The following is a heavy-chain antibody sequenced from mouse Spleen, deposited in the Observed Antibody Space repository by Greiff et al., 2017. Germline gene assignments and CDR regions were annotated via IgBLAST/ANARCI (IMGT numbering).Heavy chain of an antibody. Sequence: DVKLVESGGGLVKPGGSLKLSCAASGFTFSSYAMSWVRQTPEKRLEWVATISSGGSYTYYPDSVKGRFTISRDNAKNTLYLQMSSLRSEDTAMYYCARQGNEGYYVHFDYWGQGTTLTVSS. V-gene: IGHV5-9-3*01. CDR2: ISSGGSYT. CDR3: ARQGNEGYYVHFDY. D-gene: IGHD2-3*01. CDR1: GFTFSSYA. J-gene: IGHJ2*01.